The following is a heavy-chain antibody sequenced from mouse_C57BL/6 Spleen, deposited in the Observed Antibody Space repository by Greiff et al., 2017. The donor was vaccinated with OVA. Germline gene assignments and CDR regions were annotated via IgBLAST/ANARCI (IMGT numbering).Heavy chain of an antibody. J-gene: IGHJ1*03. Sequence: VQLKQSGAELVRPGASVKLSCTASGFNIKDDYMHWVKQRPEQGLEWIGWIDPENGDTEYASKFQGKATITADTSSNTAYLQLSSLTSEDTAVYYGTTSDGYYRNWYFDGWGTGTTVTVSS. CDR1: GFNIKDDY. CDR3: TTSDGYYRNWYFDG. D-gene: IGHD2-3*01. V-gene: IGHV14-4*01. CDR2: IDPENGDT.